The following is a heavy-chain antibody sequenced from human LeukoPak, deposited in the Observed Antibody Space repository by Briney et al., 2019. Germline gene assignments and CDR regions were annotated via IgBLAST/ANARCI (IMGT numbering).Heavy chain of an antibody. J-gene: IGHJ4*02. D-gene: IGHD1-1*01. V-gene: IGHV3-21*01. CDR3: ARDVFGTTGTTFDY. CDR1: GFTFSSYE. Sequence: GGSLRLSCAASGFTFSSYEMNWVRQAPGKGLEWVSSISSSSSYIYYADSVKGRFTISRDNAKNSLYLQMNSLRAEDTAVYYCARDVFGTTGTTFDYWGQGTLVTVSS. CDR2: ISSSSSYI.